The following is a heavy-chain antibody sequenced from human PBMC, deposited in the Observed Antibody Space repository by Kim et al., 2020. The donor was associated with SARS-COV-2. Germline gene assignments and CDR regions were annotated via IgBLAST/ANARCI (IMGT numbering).Heavy chain of an antibody. V-gene: IGHV4-39*01. D-gene: IGHD3-3*01. CDR2: VYYTGAT. CDR1: GGSISSSGYY. CDR3: ARHSRGTSIRFLELFQFDY. Sequence: SETLSLTCTVSGGSISSSGYYWGWIRQPPGKGLEWIGSVYYTGATYYNPSLKSRVTISVDTSNNQFSLKLSSVTAADTAVYYCARHSRGTSIRFLELFQFDYWGQGTLVTVSS. J-gene: IGHJ4*02.